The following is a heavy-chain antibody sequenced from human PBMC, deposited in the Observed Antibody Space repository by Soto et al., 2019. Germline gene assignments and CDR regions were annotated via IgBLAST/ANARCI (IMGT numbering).Heavy chain of an antibody. CDR2: ISWNSGSI. D-gene: IGHD5-12*01. CDR3: ENAHYIGYDWGALDY. J-gene: IGHJ4*02. CDR1: GFTFYDYA. Sequence: EVQRVESGGGLVQPGRSLRLSCAASGFTFYDYAMHWVRQAPGKGLEWVSGISWNSGSIGYADSVKGRFHISRDNAKNSLYLQMNSLRAEDTALCYWENAHYIGYDWGALDYWGQGTLVTVSS. V-gene: IGHV3-9*01.